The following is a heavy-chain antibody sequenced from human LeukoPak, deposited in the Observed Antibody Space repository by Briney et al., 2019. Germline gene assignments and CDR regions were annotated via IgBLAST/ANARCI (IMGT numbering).Heavy chain of an antibody. CDR3: ARDAKGIAVAGTEGLDY. CDR2: IIPIFGTA. Sequence: SVKVSCKASGGTFSSYAISWVRQAPGQGLEWMGGIIPIFGTANYAQKFQGRVTITTDESTSTAYMELSSLRSEDTAVYYCARDAKGIAVAGTEGLDYWGQGTLVTVSS. V-gene: IGHV1-69*05. D-gene: IGHD6-19*01. CDR1: GGTFSSYA. J-gene: IGHJ4*02.